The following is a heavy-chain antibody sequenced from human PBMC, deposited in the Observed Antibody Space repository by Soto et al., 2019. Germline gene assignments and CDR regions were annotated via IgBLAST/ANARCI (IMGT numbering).Heavy chain of an antibody. D-gene: IGHD3-10*01. J-gene: IGHJ3*02. V-gene: IGHV1-3*01. Sequence: GASADMCWEAYRYSFTSMAIHWVRQAPLQILELTVWINAGNGNTKYSEKFQGRVTMTTDTSTSTAYMELRSLRSDDTAVYYCARNTPFAGSGSYASRKASDIRGKGTTVT. CDR1: RYSFTSMA. CDR3: ARNTPFAGSGSYASRKASDI. CDR2: INAGNGNT.